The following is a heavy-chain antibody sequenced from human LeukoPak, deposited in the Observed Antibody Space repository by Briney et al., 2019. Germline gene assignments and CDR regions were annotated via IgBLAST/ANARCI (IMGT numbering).Heavy chain of an antibody. CDR3: AREMYSGTSGYFDY. V-gene: IGHV3-30*02. CDR1: GFTFSSYG. Sequence: GGSLRLSCAASGFTFSSYGIHWVRQAPGKGLEWVAFIRYDGTNKYYADSVKGRFTISRDNSKNTLYLQMGSLRAEDMAVYYCAREMYSGTSGYFDYWGQGTLVTVSS. CDR2: IRYDGTNK. D-gene: IGHD1-26*01. J-gene: IGHJ4*02.